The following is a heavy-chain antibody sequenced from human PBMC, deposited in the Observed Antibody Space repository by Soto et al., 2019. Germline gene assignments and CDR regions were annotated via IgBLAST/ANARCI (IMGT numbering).Heavy chain of an antibody. J-gene: IGHJ4*02. Sequence: QVHLVQSGAEVRQPGSSVRVSCKASGGTFSGAGVSWVRQAPGQGLEWMGNHIPMFGSTNYAEKFQGRTTISADAPATTAYMDLSSLRSDDTAVYYCARGDGFNYYFDYWGQGALVTVSS. D-gene: IGHD1-1*01. CDR3: ARGDGFNYYFDY. CDR1: GGTFSGAG. V-gene: IGHV1-69*18. CDR2: HIPMFGST.